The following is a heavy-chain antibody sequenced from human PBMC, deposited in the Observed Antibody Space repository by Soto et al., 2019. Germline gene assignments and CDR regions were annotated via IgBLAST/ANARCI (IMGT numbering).Heavy chain of an antibody. CDR1: GFTFRSYG. Sequence: QVQLVESGGGVVQPGRSLRLSCAASGFTFRSYGMHWVGQARGKGLEWVAGIWYDGTVKNYADSVKGRFSISRDNSQNTVYLQMNTLRAEDTAVYYCARADCGGQCACDFWGQGTLVSVSS. CDR3: ARADCGGQCACDF. D-gene: IGHD2-21*01. V-gene: IGHV3-33*01. J-gene: IGHJ4*02. CDR2: IWYDGTVK.